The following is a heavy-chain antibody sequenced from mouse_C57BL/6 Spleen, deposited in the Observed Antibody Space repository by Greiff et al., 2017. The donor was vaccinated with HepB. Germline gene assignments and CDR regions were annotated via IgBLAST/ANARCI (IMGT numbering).Heavy chain of an antibody. CDR2: IDPENGDT. Sequence: EVQLKESGAELVRPGASVKLSCTASGFNIKDDYMHWVKQRPEQGLEWIGWIDPENGDTEYASKFQGKATITADTSSNTAYLQLSSLTSEDTAVYYCTTPYYGSSYLYWGQGTTLTVSS. CDR3: TTPYYGSSYLY. J-gene: IGHJ2*01. CDR1: GFNIKDDY. D-gene: IGHD1-1*01. V-gene: IGHV14-4*01.